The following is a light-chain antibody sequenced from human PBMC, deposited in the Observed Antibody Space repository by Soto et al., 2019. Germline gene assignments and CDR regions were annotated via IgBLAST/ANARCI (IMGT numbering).Light chain of an antibody. V-gene: IGKV1-6*02. CDR3: LQDYSYPLT. CDR1: QGIRSD. Sequence: AIQMTQFPSSLSASVGDGVTITCRASQGIRSDLGWYQQRPGKAPKLLIYAASTLQSGVPSRFSGSGSGTDFTLTISSLQPEDFATYYCLQDYSYPLTFGGGTKVDIK. J-gene: IGKJ4*01. CDR2: AAS.